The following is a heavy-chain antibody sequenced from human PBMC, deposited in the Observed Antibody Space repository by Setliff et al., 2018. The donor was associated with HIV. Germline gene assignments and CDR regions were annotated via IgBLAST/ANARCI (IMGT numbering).Heavy chain of an antibody. V-gene: IGHV3-7*01. CDR2: IRQDGTDK. J-gene: IGHJ4*02. CDR1: GFAFSSHQ. D-gene: IGHD5-12*01. Sequence: PGGSLRLSCAAPGFAFSSHQMSWVRQAPGKGLEWVAKIRQDGTDKYYVDSVKGRFTISRDNAKNSLYLQMNSLRAEDTAIYYCAGDWRSSYDLNFDYWGQGTLVTVSS. CDR3: AGDWRSSYDLNFDY.